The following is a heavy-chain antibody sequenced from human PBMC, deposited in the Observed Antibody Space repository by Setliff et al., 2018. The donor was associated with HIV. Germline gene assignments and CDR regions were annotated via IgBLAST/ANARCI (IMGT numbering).Heavy chain of an antibody. Sequence: SETLSLTCTVSGGSISSYYWSWIRQPPGTGLEWIGYIYYSGSTNYNPSLKSRVTISVDTSKNQFSLKLSSVTAADTAVYYCARDVPWGDYYYYMDVWGKGTTVTVSS. CDR1: GGSISSYY. V-gene: IGHV4-59*01. J-gene: IGHJ6*03. D-gene: IGHD3-16*01. CDR3: ARDVPWGDYYYYMDV. CDR2: IYYSGST.